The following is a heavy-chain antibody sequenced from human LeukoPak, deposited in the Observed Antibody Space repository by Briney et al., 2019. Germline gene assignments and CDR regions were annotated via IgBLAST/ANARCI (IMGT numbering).Heavy chain of an antibody. CDR3: AKNSYLEYSSSSPDY. J-gene: IGHJ4*02. D-gene: IGHD6-6*01. CDR2: ISYDGSNK. V-gene: IGHV3-30-3*02. Sequence: GGSLRLSCAASGFTFSSYAMHWVRQAPGKGLEWVAVISYDGSNKYYADSVKGRFTISRDNSKNTLYLQMNSLRAEDTAVYYCAKNSYLEYSSSSPDYWGQGTLVTVSS. CDR1: GFTFSSYA.